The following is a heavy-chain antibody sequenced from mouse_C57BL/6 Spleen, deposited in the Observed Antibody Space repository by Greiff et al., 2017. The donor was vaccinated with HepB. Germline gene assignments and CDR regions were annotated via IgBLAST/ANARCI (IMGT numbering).Heavy chain of an antibody. V-gene: IGHV8-12*01. CDR2: IYWDDDK. J-gene: IGHJ4*01. D-gene: IGHD3-2*02. CDR1: GFSLSTSGMG. CDR3: ARRADSSGPFYAMDY. Sequence: QVTLKESGPGILQSSQTLSLTCSFSGFSLSTSGMGVSWIRQPSGKGLEWLAHIYWDDDKRYNPSLKSRLTIFKDTSRHQVFLKITSVDTADTATYYCARRADSSGPFYAMDYWGQGTSVTVSS.